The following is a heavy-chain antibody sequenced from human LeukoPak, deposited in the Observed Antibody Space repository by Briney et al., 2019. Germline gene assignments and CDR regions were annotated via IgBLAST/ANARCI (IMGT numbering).Heavy chain of an antibody. CDR2: INPNSGGT. CDR1: GYTFTGCY. Sequence: ASVKVSCKASGYTFTGCYMHWVRQAPGQGLEWMGWINPNSGGTNYAQKFQGRVTMTRDTSISTAYMELSRLRSDDTAVYYCARSRGTYYYDSSGYYFDYWGQGTLVTVSS. CDR3: ARSRGTYYYDSSGYYFDY. D-gene: IGHD3-22*01. J-gene: IGHJ4*02. V-gene: IGHV1-2*02.